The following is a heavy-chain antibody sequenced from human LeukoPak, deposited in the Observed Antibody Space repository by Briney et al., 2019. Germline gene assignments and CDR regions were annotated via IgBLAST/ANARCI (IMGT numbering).Heavy chain of an antibody. V-gene: IGHV4-39*01. J-gene: IGHJ4*02. CDR2: GNYCGTT. CDR3: ARRGDILTDYAFDY. Sequence: SETLSLTCSVSGGSINSNSHYWDWIRQAPGKGLEWNGNGNYCGTTSYNPSLKSRVTISVDTSKNQFSLRLSSVTAADTAVYYCARRGDILTDYAFDYWGQGTLVTVSS. CDR1: GGSINSNSHY. D-gene: IGHD3-9*01.